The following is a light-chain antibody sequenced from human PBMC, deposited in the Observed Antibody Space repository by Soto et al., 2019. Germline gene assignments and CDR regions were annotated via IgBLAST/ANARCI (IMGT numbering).Light chain of an antibody. CDR3: QHYNNWPPWT. CDR1: QSVSIN. CDR2: GAS. V-gene: IGKV3-15*01. J-gene: IGKJ1*01. Sequence: DIVMTQSQATLSVSPGERATFSCRASQSVSINLALYQQKPGQAPRLLIYGASIRATGIPARFSGSGSGTEFTLTISSLQSEDFAVYYCQHYNNWPPWTFGQGTKVDIK.